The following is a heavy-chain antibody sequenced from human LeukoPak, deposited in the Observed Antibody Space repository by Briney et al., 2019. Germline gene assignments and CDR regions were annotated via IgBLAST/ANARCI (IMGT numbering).Heavy chain of an antibody. J-gene: IGHJ3*02. CDR2: IYYSGST. D-gene: IGHD3-22*01. CDR3: ARTTYYYDSSGYYFSAFDI. V-gene: IGHV4-59*01. Sequence: SETLSLTCTVSGGSISSYYWSRIRQPPGKGLEWIGYIYYSGSTNYNPSLKSRVTISVDTSKNQFSLKLSSVTAADTAVYYCARTTYYYDSSGYYFSAFDIWGQGTMVTVSS. CDR1: GGSISSYY.